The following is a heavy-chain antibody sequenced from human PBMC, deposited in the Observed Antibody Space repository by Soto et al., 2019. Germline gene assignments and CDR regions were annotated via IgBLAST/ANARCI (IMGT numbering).Heavy chain of an antibody. CDR1: GYTFTSYA. Sequence: VSVKVSCKASGYTFTSYAIHWVRQAPGQRLEWMGWINTANGNTKYSQNFQGRVTITRDTSASTAYMELSSLRSEDTTMYYCAREYCSSDSCNVGGNWFDPWGQGTLVTVSS. CDR3: AREYCSSDSCNVGGNWFDP. V-gene: IGHV1-3*04. J-gene: IGHJ5*02. D-gene: IGHD2-2*01. CDR2: INTANGNT.